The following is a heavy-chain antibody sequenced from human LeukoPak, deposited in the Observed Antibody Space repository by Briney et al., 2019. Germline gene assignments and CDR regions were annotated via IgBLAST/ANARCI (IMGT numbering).Heavy chain of an antibody. J-gene: IGHJ4*02. D-gene: IGHD3-22*01. V-gene: IGHV3-23*01. CDR3: AKDLGNYYDSSGYTAGSFDY. CDR2: ISGSGGST. Sequence: GGSLRPSCVASGFTFSIYDMSWVRQAPGKGLRWVSVISGSGGSTYYADSVKGRFTISRDNSKNTLYLQMNSLRAEDTAVYYCAKDLGNYYDSSGYTAGSFDYWGRGTLVTVSS. CDR1: GFTFSIYD.